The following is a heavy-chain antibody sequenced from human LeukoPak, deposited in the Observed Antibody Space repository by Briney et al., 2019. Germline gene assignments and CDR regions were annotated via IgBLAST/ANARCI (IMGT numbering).Heavy chain of an antibody. Sequence: GGSLRLSCVASGFTFSSYAMHWVRQAPGKGLEYVSAISSNGGSTYYADSVKGRFTISRDNSKNTLYLQMSSLRAEDTAAYYCVKDYYGSGSQLDYWGQGTLVTVSS. CDR2: ISSNGGST. J-gene: IGHJ4*02. CDR3: VKDYYGSGSQLDY. V-gene: IGHV3-64D*06. D-gene: IGHD3-10*01. CDR1: GFTFSSYA.